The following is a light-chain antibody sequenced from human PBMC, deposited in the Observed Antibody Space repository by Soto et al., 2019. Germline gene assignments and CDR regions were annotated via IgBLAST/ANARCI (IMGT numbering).Light chain of an antibody. CDR1: QPVFIRY. V-gene: IGKV3-20*01. Sequence: ETVLTQSPGTLSLSPGERATLSCRASQPVFIRYLAWYQQKPGQAPSLLIYGASTRATGIPARFSGSGSGTDFTLTISRLEPGDFAVYYCQQYVTSPPGTFGQGTKVDIK. CDR2: GAS. J-gene: IGKJ1*01. CDR3: QQYVTSPPGT.